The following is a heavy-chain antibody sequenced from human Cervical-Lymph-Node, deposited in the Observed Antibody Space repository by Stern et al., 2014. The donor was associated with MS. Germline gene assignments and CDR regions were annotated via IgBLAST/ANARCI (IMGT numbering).Heavy chain of an antibody. J-gene: IGHJ6*02. CDR1: GDSISSSNW. CDR2: IYPSGRT. Sequence: VQLQESGPGLVKPSGTLSLTCVVSGDSISSSNWWSWVRQPPGKGLEGDGEIYPSGRTKSKPSLQRTVTISVDKSQKQFSLKMTSLTAADTAVYYCARWSGDFYYYGMDVWGQGTTVTVSS. V-gene: IGHV4-4*02. D-gene: IGHD3-3*01. CDR3: ARWSGDFYYYGMDV.